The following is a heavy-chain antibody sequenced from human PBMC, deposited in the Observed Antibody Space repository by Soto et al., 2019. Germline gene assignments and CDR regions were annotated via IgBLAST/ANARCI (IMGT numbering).Heavy chain of an antibody. CDR1: GVTVSTSV. Sequence: EVQLLDSGGGLVQPGGSLRLSCVASGVTVSTSVMSWVRQAPGKGLEWVSGISVESGESTYYADSVKGRFTISRDKSKNTLYLQMNSPRAEDTAVSYCAKDPRGPDYWGQGTLVTVSS. J-gene: IGHJ4*02. CDR2: ISVESGEST. D-gene: IGHD3-10*01. V-gene: IGHV3-23*01. CDR3: AKDPRGPDY.